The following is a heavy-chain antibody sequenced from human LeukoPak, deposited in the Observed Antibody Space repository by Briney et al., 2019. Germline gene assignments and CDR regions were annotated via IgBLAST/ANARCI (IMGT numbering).Heavy chain of an antibody. CDR2: ISAYNGNT. D-gene: IGHD6-6*01. CDR1: GYTFTSYG. Sequence: ASVKVSCKASGYTFTSYGISWVRKAPGQGLEWMGWISAYNGNTNYAQKLQGRVTMTTDTSTSTAYMELRSLRSEDTAVYYCARGLEVPLAHNWFDPWGQGTLVTVSS. V-gene: IGHV1-18*01. J-gene: IGHJ5*02. CDR3: ARGLEVPLAHNWFDP.